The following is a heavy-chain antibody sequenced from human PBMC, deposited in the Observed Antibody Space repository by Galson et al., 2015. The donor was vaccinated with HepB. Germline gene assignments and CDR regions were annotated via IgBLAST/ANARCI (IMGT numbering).Heavy chain of an antibody. Sequence: SLRLSCAASGFTFSSYAMYWVRQAPGKGLEWVSAISGSGGSTYYADSVKGRFTISRDTSKNTLYLQINSLRAEDTAVYYCAIRSSGWYTGEYYFDYWGQGTLVTVSS. D-gene: IGHD6-19*01. J-gene: IGHJ4*02. CDR3: AIRSSGWYTGEYYFDY. CDR1: GFTFSSYA. CDR2: ISGSGGST. V-gene: IGHV3-23*01.